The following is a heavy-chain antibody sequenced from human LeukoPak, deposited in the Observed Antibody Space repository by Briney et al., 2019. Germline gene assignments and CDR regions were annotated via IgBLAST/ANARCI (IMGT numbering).Heavy chain of an antibody. J-gene: IGHJ4*02. V-gene: IGHV1-2*02. CDR2: INPNSGGT. D-gene: IGHD4-17*01. CDR1: GYTFTGYY. CDR3: ARDYGDYYYFDY. Sequence: ASVKVSCKASGYTFTGYYMHWVRQAPGQGLEWMGWINPNSGGTNYAQKFQGRVTMTRDTSISTAYMELSRLRSDDTAVYYCARDYGDYYYFDYWGQGTLVTVSS.